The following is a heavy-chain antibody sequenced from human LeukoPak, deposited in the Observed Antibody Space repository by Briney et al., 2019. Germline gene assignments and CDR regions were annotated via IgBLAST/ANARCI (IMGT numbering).Heavy chain of an antibody. V-gene: IGHV1-2*02. Sequence: ASVNVSFKASGYTFTGYYMHWVRHAPAQGLELMGLINPNSGGTNNAQKFQGRVTMTRYTSISTAYMELSRLRSDDTAVYYCAREPRGWYRLDYWGQGTLVTVSS. CDR2: INPNSGGT. CDR1: GYTFTGYY. D-gene: IGHD6-19*01. CDR3: AREPRGWYRLDY. J-gene: IGHJ4*02.